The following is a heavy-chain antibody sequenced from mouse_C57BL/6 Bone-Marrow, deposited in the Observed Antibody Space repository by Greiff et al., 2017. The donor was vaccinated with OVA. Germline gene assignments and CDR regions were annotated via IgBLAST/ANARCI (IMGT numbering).Heavy chain of an antibody. CDR2: IYPGDGDT. D-gene: IGHD2-1*01. Sequence: QVQLQQSGPELVKPGASVKISCKASGYAFSSSWMNWVKQRPGKGLEWIGRIYPGDGDTNYNGKFKGKATLTADKSSSTAYMQLSSLTSEDSAVYCCARRGNYNYAMDYWGQGTSVTVSS. CDR1: GYAFSSSW. CDR3: ARRGNYNYAMDY. J-gene: IGHJ4*01. V-gene: IGHV1-82*01.